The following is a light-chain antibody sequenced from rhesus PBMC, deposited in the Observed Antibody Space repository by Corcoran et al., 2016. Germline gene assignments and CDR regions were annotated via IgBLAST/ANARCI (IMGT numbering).Light chain of an antibody. CDR2: AAS. CDR1: QGISDY. Sequence: DIQMTQSPSSLSASVGDRVTITCRASQGISDYLSWYQQKTRKVPKRRIYAASSLESGVPSRLSGSGTGTKFALTSISLPPEEFAAYYCLQGYSTPWTFGRGTNVEIK. V-gene: IGKV1-36*02. J-gene: IGKJ1*01. CDR3: LQGYSTPWT.